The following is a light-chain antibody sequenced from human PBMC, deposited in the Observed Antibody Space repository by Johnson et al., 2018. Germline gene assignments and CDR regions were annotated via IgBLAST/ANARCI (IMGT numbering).Light chain of an antibody. Sequence: QSVLTQPPSVSAAPGQKVTISCSGSSSNIGNNYVSWYQQLPGTAPKPLIYENNKRPSGMHDRFSGSKSGTSGTLGITGLQPGEEADYYCGTWYSSLSAGNVFGTGTKVTVL. CDR1: SSNIGNNY. V-gene: IGLV1-51*02. CDR3: GTWYSSLSAGNV. CDR2: ENN. J-gene: IGLJ1*01.